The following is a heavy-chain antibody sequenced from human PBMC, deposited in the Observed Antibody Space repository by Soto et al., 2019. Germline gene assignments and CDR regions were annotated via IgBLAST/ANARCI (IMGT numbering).Heavy chain of an antibody. J-gene: IGHJ6*02. V-gene: IGHV1-69*01. Sequence: QVELVQSGAEVKKPGSSVKVSCKASGGNFITFAISWVRQAPGQGLEWMGETIPISSTTKTAHKFQDRVTISADGSSSTVHMELRSLKSEDTAIYFCAKKLGIDPFGSYGMDVWGQGTTVTVSS. CDR3: AKKLGIDPFGSYGMDV. CDR2: TIPISSTT. CDR1: GGNFITFA. D-gene: IGHD7-27*01.